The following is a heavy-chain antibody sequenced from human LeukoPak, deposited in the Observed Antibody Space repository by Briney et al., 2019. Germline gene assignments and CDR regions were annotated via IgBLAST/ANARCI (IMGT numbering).Heavy chain of an antibody. D-gene: IGHD3-3*01. CDR3: ARHLARITIFGVARGYFDY. CDR1: GYSISSGYY. Sequence: SETLSLTCAVSGYSISSGYYWGWIRQPPGKGLEWIGSIYHSGSTYYNPSLKSRVTISVDTSKNQFSLKLSSVTAANTAVYYCARHLARITIFGVARGYFDYWGQGTLVTVSS. CDR2: IYHSGST. J-gene: IGHJ4*02. V-gene: IGHV4-38-2*01.